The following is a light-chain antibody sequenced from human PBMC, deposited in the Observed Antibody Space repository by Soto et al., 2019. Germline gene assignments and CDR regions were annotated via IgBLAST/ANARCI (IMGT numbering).Light chain of an antibody. J-gene: IGLJ2*01. Sequence: QLVLTQPASVSGSPGQSITISCTGTSSDVGGYNYVSWYQHHPGKAPKLLIYEVRHRPSGLSNRFSGSKSGNTASLTISGLQAEDEADYFCCSYTGSSTVLFGGGTQLTVL. V-gene: IGLV2-14*01. CDR2: EVR. CDR1: SSDVGGYNY. CDR3: CSYTGSSTVL.